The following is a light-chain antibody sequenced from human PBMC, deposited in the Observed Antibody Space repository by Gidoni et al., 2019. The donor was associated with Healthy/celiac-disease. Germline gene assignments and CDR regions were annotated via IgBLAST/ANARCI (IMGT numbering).Light chain of an antibody. CDR2: SNN. J-gene: IGLJ2*01. V-gene: IGLV1-44*01. CDR1: SSNIGSNT. Sequence: QSVLTQPPSASGTPGQRVTISCSGSSSNIGSNTVNWYQQLPGTAPKLLIYSNNQRPSGVPDRFSGSKSGTPASLATSGLQSEDEADYYCAAWDDSLNGHVVFGGGTKLTVL. CDR3: AAWDDSLNGHVV.